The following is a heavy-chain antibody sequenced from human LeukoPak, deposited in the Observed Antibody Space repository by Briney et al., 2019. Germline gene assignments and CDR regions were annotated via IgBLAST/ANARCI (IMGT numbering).Heavy chain of an antibody. Sequence: ASVKVSCKASGGTFISYAISWVRQAPGQGLEWMGRIIPIFGIANYAQKFQGRGTITADKSTSTAYMELSSLRSEDTAVYYCARDLGLLGYYYGMDVWGQGTTVTVSS. J-gene: IGHJ6*02. D-gene: IGHD2-15*01. CDR1: GGTFISYA. V-gene: IGHV1-69*04. CDR3: ARDLGLLGYYYGMDV. CDR2: IIPIFGIA.